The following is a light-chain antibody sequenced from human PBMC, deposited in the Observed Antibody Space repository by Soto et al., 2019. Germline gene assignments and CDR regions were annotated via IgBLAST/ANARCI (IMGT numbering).Light chain of an antibody. Sequence: SALTQPASVSGSPGQSITISCTGTSSDVGGYNYVSWYQQHPGKAPKLMIYDVSNRPSGVSNRFSGSKSGNTASLTSSGLQAEDEADYYCSSYTSSSTYVVFGGGTKLTVL. J-gene: IGLJ2*01. V-gene: IGLV2-14*01. CDR3: SSYTSSSTYVV. CDR1: SSDVGGYNY. CDR2: DVS.